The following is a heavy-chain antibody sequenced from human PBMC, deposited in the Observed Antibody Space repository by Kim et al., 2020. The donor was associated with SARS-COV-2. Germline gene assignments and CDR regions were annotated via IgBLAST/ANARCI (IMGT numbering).Heavy chain of an antibody. J-gene: IGHJ2*01. CDR3: ARGRGSYRYFDL. Sequence: GYAQKVQGRVPMTRNTSISTAYMELSSLRSEDTAVYYCARGRGSYRYFDLWGRGTLVTVSS. V-gene: IGHV1-8*01. D-gene: IGHD1-26*01.